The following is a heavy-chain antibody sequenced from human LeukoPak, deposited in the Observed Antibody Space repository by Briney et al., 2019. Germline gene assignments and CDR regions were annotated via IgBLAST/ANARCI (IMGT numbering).Heavy chain of an antibody. Sequence: ASVKVSSKASGYTFTGYYMHWVRQAPGQGLEWMGWINPNSGGTNYAQKFQGRVTMTRDTSISTAYMELSRLRSDDTAVYYCARERSSGWYIGDFDYWGQGTLVTVSS. J-gene: IGHJ4*02. D-gene: IGHD6-19*01. CDR3: ARERSSGWYIGDFDY. V-gene: IGHV1-2*02. CDR1: GYTFTGYY. CDR2: INPNSGGT.